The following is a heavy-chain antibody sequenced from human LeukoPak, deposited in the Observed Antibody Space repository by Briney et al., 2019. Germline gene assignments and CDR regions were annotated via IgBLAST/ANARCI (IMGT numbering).Heavy chain of an antibody. CDR2: MYYSGST. D-gene: IGHD3-22*01. CDR1: GGSISSGDYY. Sequence: SQTLSLTCTVSGGSISSGDYYWSWIRQPPGKGLEWIAYMYYSGSTYYNPSLKSRVTMSADTSKNQLYLKRSSVTAADTAVYYCARPYYYDSRIDPWGQGILVTVSS. CDR3: ARPYYYDSRIDP. J-gene: IGHJ5*02. V-gene: IGHV4-30-4*01.